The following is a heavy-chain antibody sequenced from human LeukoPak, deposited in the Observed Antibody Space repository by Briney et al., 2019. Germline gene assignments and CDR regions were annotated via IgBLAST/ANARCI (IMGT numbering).Heavy chain of an antibody. D-gene: IGHD2-8*01. Sequence: SETLSLTCGVSGGSISNTNWWSWVRQPPGQGLEWIGEISLTGLTHYNPSLESRVTVSLDKSKNQLSLHLTSVTAADTAVYYCSRENGAFSPFGYWGQGTLVTVLS. CDR1: GGSISNTNW. CDR3: SRENGAFSPFGY. J-gene: IGHJ4*02. CDR2: ISLTGLT. V-gene: IGHV4-4*02.